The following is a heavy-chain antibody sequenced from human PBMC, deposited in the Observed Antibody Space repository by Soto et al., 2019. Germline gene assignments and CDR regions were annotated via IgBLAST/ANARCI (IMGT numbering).Heavy chain of an antibody. CDR1: GGSIRSGGYY. D-gene: IGHD5-18*01. J-gene: IGHJ6*02. CDR2: IYYSGNT. Sequence: SETLSLTCTVSGGSIRSGGYYWSWVRQNPRRGLEWIGNIYYSGNTYYNPSLKSRLTISVDTSKNQFSLNLSSVTAADTAVYYCARDRLMDTAGTVRNYFGLDVWGQGTTVTVSS. V-gene: IGHV4-31*03. CDR3: ARDRLMDTAGTVRNYFGLDV.